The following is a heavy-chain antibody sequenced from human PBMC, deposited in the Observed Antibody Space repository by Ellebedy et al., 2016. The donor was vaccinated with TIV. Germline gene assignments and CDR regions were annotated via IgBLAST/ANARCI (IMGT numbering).Heavy chain of an antibody. D-gene: IGHD1-26*01. V-gene: IGHV1-2*02. CDR2: INPNSGGT. Sequence: AASVKVSCKASGYTFTGYYMHWVRQAPGQGLEWMGWINPNSGGTNYAQKFQGRVTMTRDTSISTAYMELSSLRSEDTAVYYCVRVMGAIDFWGQGTLVTVSS. CDR3: VRVMGAIDF. J-gene: IGHJ4*02. CDR1: GYTFTGYY.